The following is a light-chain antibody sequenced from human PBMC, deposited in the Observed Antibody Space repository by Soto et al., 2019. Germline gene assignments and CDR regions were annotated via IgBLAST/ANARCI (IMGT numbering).Light chain of an antibody. Sequence: SYELTQPPSVSVSPGQTASITCSGDKLGDKYACWYQQKPGQSPVLVIYQDSKRPSGIPERFSGSNSGNTATLTISGTQAMDEADYDCQAWDSSHVVFGGGTKVTVL. V-gene: IGLV3-1*01. CDR1: KLGDKY. CDR3: QAWDSSHVV. J-gene: IGLJ2*01. CDR2: QDS.